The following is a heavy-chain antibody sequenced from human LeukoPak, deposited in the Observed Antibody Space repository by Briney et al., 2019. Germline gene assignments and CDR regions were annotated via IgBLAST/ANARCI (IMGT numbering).Heavy chain of an antibody. J-gene: IGHJ2*01. D-gene: IGHD5-24*01. CDR3: ARREAYNSWGGPVWYSDL. CDR1: GGSFSGYY. Sequence: SETLSLTCAVYGGSFSGYYWSWIRQPPGKGLEWIGEINHSGSTNYNPSLKSRVTISVDTSKNQFSLKLSSVTAADTAVYYCARREAYNSWGGPVWYSDLWGRGTQVTVSS. V-gene: IGHV4-34*01. CDR2: INHSGST.